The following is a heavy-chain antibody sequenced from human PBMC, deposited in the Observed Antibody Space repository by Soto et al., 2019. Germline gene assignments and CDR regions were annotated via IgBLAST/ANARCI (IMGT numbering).Heavy chain of an antibody. CDR2: ISSSGGST. V-gene: IGHV3-23*01. CDR1: GFTFSSYA. CDR3: AAYGPRSGYYILGDFDI. D-gene: IGHD3-3*01. Sequence: PGGSLRLSCAASGFTFSSYAMSWVRQAPGKGLEWVSGISSSGGSTYYADSVKGRFTISRDNSKNTLYLQMNSLRAEDTALYYCAAYGPRSGYYILGDFDIWGQGTMVTVSS. J-gene: IGHJ3*02.